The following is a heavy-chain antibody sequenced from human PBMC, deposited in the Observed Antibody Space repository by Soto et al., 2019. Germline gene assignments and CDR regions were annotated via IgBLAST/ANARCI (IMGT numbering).Heavy chain of an antibody. Sequence: GGSLRLSCAASGFIFGNFWMSWVRQAPGKGLEWVANIKQDGSEKYYVDSVKGRFTRSRESAKNSLYLQMDSLRAEDTAVYYCARDSGYVSGASVTHYLDDWGHGTLVTVAS. D-gene: IGHD3-10*01. CDR3: ARDSGYVSGASVTHYLDD. V-gene: IGHV3-7*01. CDR1: GFIFGNFW. CDR2: IKQDGSEK. J-gene: IGHJ4*01.